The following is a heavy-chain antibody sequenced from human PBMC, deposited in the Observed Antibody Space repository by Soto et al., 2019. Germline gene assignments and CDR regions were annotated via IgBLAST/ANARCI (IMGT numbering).Heavy chain of an antibody. CDR3: VRTHGGYTAYYGMDV. J-gene: IGHJ6*02. V-gene: IGHV2-70*19. D-gene: IGHD5-12*01. Sequence: SGPTLVNPSQTLTLTCTFSGFSLNTGGMCLSWVRQPTGKALEWLAVVRWDDEKHFSTSLRNRISVSKDASGDRVVITMANMDPADSGTYYGVRTHGGYTAYYGMDVWGPGTTVTVSS. CDR1: GFSLNTGGMC. CDR2: VRWDDEK.